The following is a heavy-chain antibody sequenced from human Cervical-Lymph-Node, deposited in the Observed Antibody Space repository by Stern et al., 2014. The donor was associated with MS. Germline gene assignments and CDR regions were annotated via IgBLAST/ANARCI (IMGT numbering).Heavy chain of an antibody. CDR3: ARTSYPTPYYYYGMDV. CDR1: GFTVSSNY. D-gene: IGHD3-16*02. Sequence: EVQLVESGGGLIQPGGSLRLSCAASGFTVSSNYMSWVRQAPGKGLEWVSVIYSGGSTYYADSVKGRFTISRDNSKNTLYLQMNSLRAEDTAVYYCARTSYPTPYYYYGMDVWGQGTTVTVSS. V-gene: IGHV3-53*01. CDR2: IYSGGST. J-gene: IGHJ6*02.